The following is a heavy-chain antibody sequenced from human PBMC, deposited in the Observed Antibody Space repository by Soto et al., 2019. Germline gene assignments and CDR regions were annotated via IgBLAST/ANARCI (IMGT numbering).Heavy chain of an antibody. Sequence: EVQLVESGGGLVQPGGSLRLSCAASGFTFSSYEMNWVRQAPGKGLEWVSYISSSGSTIYYADSVKGRFTISRDNAKNSLYLQMNSLRAEDTAVYYCARLGGYDFWSGQYTPSYFDYWGQGTLVTVSS. CDR3: ARLGGYDFWSGQYTPSYFDY. J-gene: IGHJ4*02. D-gene: IGHD3-3*01. CDR2: ISSSGSTI. V-gene: IGHV3-48*03. CDR1: GFTFSSYE.